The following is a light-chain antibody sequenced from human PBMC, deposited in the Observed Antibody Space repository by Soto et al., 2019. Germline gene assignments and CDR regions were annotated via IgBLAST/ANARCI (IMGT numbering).Light chain of an antibody. Sequence: EIVLTQSPGTLSLSPGDRATLSCRASQSVSSSYLAWYQQKPGQAPRLLIYGASSRATGIPDRFSGSGSGTDFTLTISRLEPEDFAVYYCQXYGSSPWTXGQGTKVDIK. CDR3: QXYGSSPWT. CDR1: QSVSSSY. CDR2: GAS. J-gene: IGKJ1*01. V-gene: IGKV3-20*01.